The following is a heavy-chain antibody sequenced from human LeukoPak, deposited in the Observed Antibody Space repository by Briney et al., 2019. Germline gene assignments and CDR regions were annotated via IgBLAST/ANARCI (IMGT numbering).Heavy chain of an antibody. V-gene: IGHV1-2*02. CDR1: GYTFTGYY. J-gene: IGHJ4*02. CDR2: IYPNSGAT. Sequence: ASVKVSCKASGYTFTGYYMHWVRQAPGQGREGMGWIYPNSGATKYSQKFQGRFTMTRDTSISTAYMELSGLRSEDTAVYYCGTLLSNGPFDYWGQGSLVTVSS. CDR3: GTLLSNGPFDY.